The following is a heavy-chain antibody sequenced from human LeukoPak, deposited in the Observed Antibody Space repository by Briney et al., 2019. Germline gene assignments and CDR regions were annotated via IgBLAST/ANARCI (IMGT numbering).Heavy chain of an antibody. CDR1: EFSVGSNY. J-gene: IGHJ5*02. CDR2: IYSGGST. CDR3: ARGSQRVASQDNWFDP. V-gene: IGHV3-66*01. Sequence: GGSLRLSCAASEFSVGSNYMTWVRQAPGKGLEWVSLIYSGGSTYYADSVKGRFTISRDNSKNTLYLQMNSLRAEDTAVYYCARGSQRVASQDNWFDPWGQGTLVTVSS. D-gene: IGHD5-12*01.